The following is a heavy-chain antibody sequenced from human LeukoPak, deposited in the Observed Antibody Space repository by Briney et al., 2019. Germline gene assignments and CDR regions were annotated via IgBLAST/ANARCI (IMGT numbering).Heavy chain of an antibody. Sequence: PSETLSLTCAVYGGSFSGYYWSWIRQPPGKGLEWIGEINHSGSTNYNPSLKSRVTISVDTSENQFSLKLSSVTAADTAVYYCARGHDTMIVESEYFQHWGQGTLVTVSS. CDR3: ARGHDTMIVESEYFQH. CDR2: INHSGST. D-gene: IGHD3-22*01. CDR1: GGSFSGYY. V-gene: IGHV4-34*01. J-gene: IGHJ1*01.